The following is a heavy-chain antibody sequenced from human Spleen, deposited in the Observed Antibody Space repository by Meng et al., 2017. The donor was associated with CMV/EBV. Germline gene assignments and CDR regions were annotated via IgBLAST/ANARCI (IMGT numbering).Heavy chain of an antibody. V-gene: IGHV3-33*06. CDR2: IWYDGSNK. CDR1: GFTFSSYG. CDR3: AKGRYCSSTSCYHGMDV. D-gene: IGHD2-2*01. J-gene: IGHJ6*02. Sequence: GGSLRLSCAASGFTFSSYGMHWVRQAPGKGLEWVAVIWYDGSNKYYVDSVKGRFTISRDNSKNTLYLQMNSLRAEDTAVYYCAKGRYCSSTSCYHGMDVWGQGITVTVSS.